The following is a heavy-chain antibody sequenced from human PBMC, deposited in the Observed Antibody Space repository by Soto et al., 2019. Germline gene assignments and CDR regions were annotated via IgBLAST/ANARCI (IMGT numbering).Heavy chain of an antibody. CDR2: IYYSGSA. J-gene: IGHJ4*02. CDR3: ARRGVSGPVDY. Sequence: XXTLSLPFTVSGGSISSSSYYWGLIRQPPGKGLEWIGNIYYSGSAYYNPSLKSRVTISVDMSKNNFSLKLSYVTAADTAVYYCARRGVSGPVDYWGQGTLVTVSS. CDR1: GGSISSSSYY. D-gene: IGHD3-10*01. V-gene: IGHV4-39*02.